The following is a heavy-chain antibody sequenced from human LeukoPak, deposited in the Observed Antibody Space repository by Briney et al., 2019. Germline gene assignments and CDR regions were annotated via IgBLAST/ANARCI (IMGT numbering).Heavy chain of an antibody. J-gene: IGHJ4*02. D-gene: IGHD6-13*01. V-gene: IGHV3-21*01. Sequence: PGGSLRLSCAASGFTFSNYGMHWVRQAPGKGLEWVSSISSSSSYIYYADSVKGRFTISRDNAKNSLYLQMNSLRAEDTAVYYCARDNEIAAADFFDYWGQGTLVTVSS. CDR2: ISSSSSYI. CDR1: GFTFSNYG. CDR3: ARDNEIAAADFFDY.